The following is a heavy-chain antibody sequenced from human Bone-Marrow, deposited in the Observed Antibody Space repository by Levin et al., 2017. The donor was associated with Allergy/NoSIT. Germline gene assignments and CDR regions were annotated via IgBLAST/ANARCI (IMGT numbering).Heavy chain of an antibody. CDR3: AGGYSSSWYLTGSAFDI. D-gene: IGHD6-13*01. V-gene: IGHV3-30-3*01. Sequence: GESLKISCAASGFTFSSYAMHWVRQAPGKGLEWVAVISYDGSNKYYADSVKGRFTISRDNSKNTLYLQMNSLRAEDTAVYYCAGGYSSSWYLTGSAFDIWGQGTMVTVSS. CDR2: ISYDGSNK. CDR1: GFTFSSYA. J-gene: IGHJ3*02.